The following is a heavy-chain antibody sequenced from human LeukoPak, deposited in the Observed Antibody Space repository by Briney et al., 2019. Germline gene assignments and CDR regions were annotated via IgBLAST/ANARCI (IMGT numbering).Heavy chain of an antibody. V-gene: IGHV4-4*07. CDR1: GSSFNSYY. CDR2: IHTSGSA. CDR3: ARDIVYLIDEDYG. D-gene: IGHD4-17*01. Sequence: PSETLSLTCTVSGSSFNSYYWSWIRQPAGKGPEWIGRIHTSGSADYSPSLQSRVTISVDMSKKEFSLKLTSVTAADTAVYYCARDIVYLIDEDYGWGQGTLVTVSS. J-gene: IGHJ4*02.